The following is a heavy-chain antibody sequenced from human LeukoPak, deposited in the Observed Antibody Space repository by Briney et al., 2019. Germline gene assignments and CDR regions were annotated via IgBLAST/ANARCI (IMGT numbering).Heavy chain of an antibody. D-gene: IGHD3-22*01. Sequence: ASVKVSCKASGYTFTAYYIHWVRQAPGQGLEWMGWINPKSGGTSYAQKFQGRVTMTRDTSTSTVYMELSSLRSEDTAVYYCARDQSYDSSGYYYEEFDYWGQGTLVTVSS. CDR3: ARDQSYDSSGYYYEEFDY. CDR2: INPKSGGT. V-gene: IGHV1-2*02. CDR1: GYTFTAYY. J-gene: IGHJ4*02.